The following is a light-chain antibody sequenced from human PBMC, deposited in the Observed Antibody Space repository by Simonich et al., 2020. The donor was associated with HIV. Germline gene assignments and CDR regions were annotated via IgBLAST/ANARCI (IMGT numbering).Light chain of an antibody. J-gene: IGLJ2*01. Sequence: QSALTQPASVSGSPGQSITISCTGTRGDVGSYNLVSWYKQHPGKAPKLLIYEGSKRPSGVSNRFSGSKSGNTASLTISGLQAEDEADYYCSSYTSSSVVFGGGTKLTVL. CDR1: RGDVGSYNL. V-gene: IGLV2-14*02. CDR2: EGS. CDR3: SSYTSSSVV.